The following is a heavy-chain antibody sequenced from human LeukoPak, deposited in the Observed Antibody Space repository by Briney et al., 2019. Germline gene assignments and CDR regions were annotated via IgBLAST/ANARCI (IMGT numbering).Heavy chain of an antibody. CDR2: IHDDGAKT. Sequence: GGSLRLSCAASGFTFDTHTMTWVRQAPGKGLEWVSSIHDDGAKTYYADSVKGRFTISRDNSKYTLFLQMNSLRADDTALYYCAKPRRPTASYFDSWGQGTLVTVSS. V-gene: IGHV3-23*01. CDR1: GFTFDTHT. J-gene: IGHJ4*02. CDR3: AKPRRPTASYFDS.